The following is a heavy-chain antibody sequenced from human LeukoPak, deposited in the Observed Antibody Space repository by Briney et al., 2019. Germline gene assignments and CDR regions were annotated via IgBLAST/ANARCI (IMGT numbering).Heavy chain of an antibody. V-gene: IGHV3-15*01. J-gene: IGHJ6*02. Sequence: GGSLRLSCAASGFTFSNAWMSWVRQAPGKGLEWVGRIKSKSDGGTTDYTAPVKGRFTTSRDDSKNTLYLQMNSLKTEDAAIYYCTRGYNYGMDVWGQGTTVTVSS. CDR1: GFTFSNAW. CDR3: TRGYNYGMDV. CDR2: IKSKSDGGTT. D-gene: IGHD5-18*01.